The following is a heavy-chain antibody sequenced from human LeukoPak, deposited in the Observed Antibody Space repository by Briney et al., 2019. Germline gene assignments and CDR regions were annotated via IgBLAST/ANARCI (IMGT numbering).Heavy chain of an antibody. D-gene: IGHD3-22*01. CDR3: AKDPTHYRVWDYYETIGLSY. Sequence: GGSLRLSCAASGFIFSTHNMKWVRQAPGKGLEWVSYISISSTAIYYADSVKGRFTISRDNAKNSLYLQMNSLRAEDTAVYYCAKDPTHYRVWDYYETIGLSYWGQGTLVTVSS. V-gene: IGHV3-48*01. CDR2: ISISSTAI. J-gene: IGHJ4*02. CDR1: GFIFSTHN.